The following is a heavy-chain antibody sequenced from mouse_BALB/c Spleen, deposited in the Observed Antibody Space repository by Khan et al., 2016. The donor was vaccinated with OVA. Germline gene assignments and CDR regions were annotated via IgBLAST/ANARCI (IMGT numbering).Heavy chain of an antibody. V-gene: IGHV5-6-4*01. Sequence: EVELVESGGGLVKPGGSLKLSCAASGFPFSTSTMSWVRQTPEKRLEWVATISSGSTYTYYPDSAKGRFTISRATAKNTLYLQMSSLKSEDTALNYCKRDGNYGPWYFDVWGAGTTITVSS. CDR2: ISSGSTYT. CDR3: KRDGNYGPWYFDV. CDR1: GFPFSTST. J-gene: IGHJ1*01. D-gene: IGHD2-1*01.